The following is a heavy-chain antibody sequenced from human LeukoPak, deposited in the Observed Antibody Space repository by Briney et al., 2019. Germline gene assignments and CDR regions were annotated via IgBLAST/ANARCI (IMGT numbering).Heavy chain of an antibody. CDR1: GFTVSTNY. CDR3: ARHCSNSLYYYYGLDV. CDR2: MYTDGGT. D-gene: IGHD4-11*01. V-gene: IGHV3-66*04. J-gene: IGHJ6*02. Sequence: GGSLRLSCAVSGFTVSTNYMSWVRQAAGKGLEWVSLMYTDGGTLYAVSVKGRFTISRDSSKNTLFLQMNSLRAEDTAVYYCARHCSNSLYYYYGLDVWGQGTTVTVSS.